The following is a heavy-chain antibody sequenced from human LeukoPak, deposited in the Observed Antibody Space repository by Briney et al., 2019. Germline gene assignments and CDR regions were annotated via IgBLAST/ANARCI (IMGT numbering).Heavy chain of an antibody. CDR3: ARVLNDFWSAYRAFDF. V-gene: IGHV1-18*01. CDR1: GYTFTTYA. CDR2: IRVNNGNT. J-gene: IGHJ3*01. Sequence: GASVKVSCKASGYTFTTYAISWVRQAPGQGLEWMGRIRVNNGNTNYAQKVQGRVTMTTDTSTSTAYMEPRSLTSDDTAVYYCARVLNDFWSAYRAFDFWGQGTLVTVSS. D-gene: IGHD3-3*01.